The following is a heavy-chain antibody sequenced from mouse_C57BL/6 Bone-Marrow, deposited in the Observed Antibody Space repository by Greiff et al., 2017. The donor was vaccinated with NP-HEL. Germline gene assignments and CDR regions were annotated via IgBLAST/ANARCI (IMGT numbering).Heavy chain of an antibody. Sequence: QVQLKESGAELVRPGASVKLSCKASGYTFTDYYINWVKQRPGQGLEWIARIYPGSGNTYYNEKFKGKATLTAEKSSSTAYMQLSSLTSEDSAVYFGARSGDGYLGGWFAYWGKGTLVTVSA. V-gene: IGHV1-76*01. CDR3: ARSGDGYLGGWFAY. D-gene: IGHD2-3*01. CDR1: GYTFTDYY. J-gene: IGHJ3*01. CDR2: IYPGSGNT.